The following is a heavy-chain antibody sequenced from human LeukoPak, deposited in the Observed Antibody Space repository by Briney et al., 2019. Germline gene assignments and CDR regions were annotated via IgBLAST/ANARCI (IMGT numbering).Heavy chain of an antibody. J-gene: IGHJ4*02. CDR3: RRRRGGWGEGEFDF. D-gene: IGHD3-16*01. CDR1: GGSISGVY. V-gene: IGHV4-4*08. Sequence: PSETLSLTCTVSGGSISGVYWNWIRQPPRKGLEWVGYIHTSGTTSFNPSLKSRLTISIDTSKNQISLRLSSVTATDTAVYYCRRRRGGWGEGEFDFWGQGIPVTVST. CDR2: IHTSGTT.